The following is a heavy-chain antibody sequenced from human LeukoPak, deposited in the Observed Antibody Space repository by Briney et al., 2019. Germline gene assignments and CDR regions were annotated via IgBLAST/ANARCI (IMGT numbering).Heavy chain of an antibody. CDR1: GFTFDDYA. CDR2: ISWNSGSI. CDR3: ARDSLTDIQLGYYYDSSGYQTYFDY. D-gene: IGHD3-22*01. J-gene: IGHJ4*02. V-gene: IGHV3-9*01. Sequence: PGGSLRLSCAASGFTFDDYAMHWVRQAPGKGLEWVSGISWNSGSIGYADSVKGRFTISRDNAKNSLYLQMNSLRAEDTAVYYCARDSLTDIQLGYYYDSSGYQTYFDYWGQGTLVTVSS.